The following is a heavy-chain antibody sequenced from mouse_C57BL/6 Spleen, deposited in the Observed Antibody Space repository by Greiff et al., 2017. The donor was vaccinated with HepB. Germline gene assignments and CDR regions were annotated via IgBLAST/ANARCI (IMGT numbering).Heavy chain of an antibody. V-gene: IGHV1-64*01. CDR3: ASPFLTTVVATCDFDY. Sequence: QVQLQQPGAELVKPGASVKLSCKASGYTFTSYWMHWVKQSPGQGLEWVGMIHPNSGSTNYNEKFKSKATLTVDKSSSTTYMQLSSLTSEDAAVSCCASPFLTTVVATCDFDYWGQGTTLTVSS. D-gene: IGHD1-1*01. J-gene: IGHJ2*01. CDR2: IHPNSGST. CDR1: GYTFTSYW.